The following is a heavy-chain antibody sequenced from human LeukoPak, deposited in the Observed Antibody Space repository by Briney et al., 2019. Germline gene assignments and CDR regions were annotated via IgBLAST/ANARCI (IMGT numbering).Heavy chain of an antibody. D-gene: IGHD4-17*01. CDR2: IYGNGNGQT. V-gene: IGHV3-23*01. Sequence: GGSLRLSCEASGFTFRTYTMNWVRQAPGKGLEWVSGIYGNGNGQTFYADSVKGRFSISRDDSRNLLFLHMNNLRVEDTALYYCAKDLKRDGVWDVDQWGQGTLVTVSS. CDR1: GFTFRTYT. J-gene: IGHJ4*02. CDR3: AKDLKRDGVWDVDQ.